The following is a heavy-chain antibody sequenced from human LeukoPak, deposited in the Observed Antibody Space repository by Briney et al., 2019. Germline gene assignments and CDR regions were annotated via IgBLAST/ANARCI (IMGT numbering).Heavy chain of an antibody. Sequence: GESLKISCKGFGYSFANYWIAWVRQMPGKGLEWMGIIYPGDSDTRYSPSFQGRVTISADKSINTAYLQWSSLKASDTATYYCARRYDNTGYYVYWGQGTLVTVSS. J-gene: IGHJ4*02. V-gene: IGHV5-51*01. CDR3: ARRYDNTGYYVY. D-gene: IGHD3-22*01. CDR2: IYPGDSDT. CDR1: GYSFANYW.